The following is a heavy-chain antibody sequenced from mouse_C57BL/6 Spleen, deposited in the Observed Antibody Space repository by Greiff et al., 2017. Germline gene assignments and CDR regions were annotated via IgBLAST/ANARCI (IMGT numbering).Heavy chain of an antibody. CDR1: GYAFTNYL. Sequence: QVQLKESGAELVRPGTSVKVSCKASGYAFTNYLIEWVKQRPGQGLEWIGVINPGSGGTNYNEKFKGKATLTADKSSSTAYMQLSSLTSEDSAVYFCAREGDYGSLFDYWGQGTTLTVSS. D-gene: IGHD1-1*01. CDR3: AREGDYGSLFDY. CDR2: INPGSGGT. V-gene: IGHV1-54*01. J-gene: IGHJ2*01.